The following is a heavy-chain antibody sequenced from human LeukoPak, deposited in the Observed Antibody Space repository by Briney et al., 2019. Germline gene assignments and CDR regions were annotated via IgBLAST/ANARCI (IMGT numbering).Heavy chain of an antibody. J-gene: IGHJ4*02. CDR1: GGSISSSSFS. D-gene: IGHD5/OR15-5a*01. V-gene: IGHV4-39*01. Sequence: PSETLSLTCTVSGGSISSSSFSWVWIRQPPGKGLQWIGNIHYSGSSYYNPSLKSRVTISVDTSRNIFSLKMHSVTAADTAVYYCAAVSSRFEYYFDYWGQGTLVPVSS. CDR2: IHYSGSS. CDR3: AAVSSRFEYYFDY.